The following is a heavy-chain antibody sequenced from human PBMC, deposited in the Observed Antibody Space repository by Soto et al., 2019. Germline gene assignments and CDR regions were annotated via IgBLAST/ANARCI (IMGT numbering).Heavy chain of an antibody. V-gene: IGHV4-34*01. CDR3: ARRYYDILTDGGPYYYYGMDV. Sequence: QVQLQQWGAGLLKPSETLSLTCAVYGGSFSGYYWSWIRQPPGKGLEWIGEINHSGSTNYNPSLKSRVTISVDTSKNPFSLKLSSVTAADTAVYYCARRYYDILTDGGPYYYYGMDVWGQGTTVTVSS. J-gene: IGHJ6*02. D-gene: IGHD3-9*01. CDR1: GGSFSGYY. CDR2: INHSGST.